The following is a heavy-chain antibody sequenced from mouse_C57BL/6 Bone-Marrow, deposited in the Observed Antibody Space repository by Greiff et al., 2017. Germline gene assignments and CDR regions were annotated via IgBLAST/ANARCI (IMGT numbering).Heavy chain of an antibody. CDR3: TSRLLLRSVAGDY. CDR1: GFNIKDDY. D-gene: IGHD1-1*01. J-gene: IGHJ2*01. V-gene: IGHV14-4*01. Sequence: VQLQQSGAELVRPGASVKLSCTASGFNIKDDYMHRVKQRPEQGLEWIGWIDPENGDTEYASKFQGKATITADTSSNTAYLQLSSLTSEDTAVYYCTSRLLLRSVAGDYWGQGTTLTVSS. CDR2: IDPENGDT.